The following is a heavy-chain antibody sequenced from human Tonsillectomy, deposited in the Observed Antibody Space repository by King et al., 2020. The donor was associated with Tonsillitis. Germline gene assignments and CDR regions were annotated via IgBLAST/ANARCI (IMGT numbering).Heavy chain of an antibody. CDR2: IWVDGSNE. V-gene: IGHV3-33*08. J-gene: IGHJ6*03. CDR3: ARGLSSWNSYMDV. Sequence: VQLVESGGGVVQPGRSLRLSCVSSGFTFSSYAMHWVRQAPGKGLEWGAVIWVDGSNEYYADSVKGRFTISRDNSKNMLYLQMNSLRAEDTAVYYCARGLSSWNSYMDVWGKGTTVTVSS. D-gene: IGHD6-13*01. CDR1: GFTFSSYA.